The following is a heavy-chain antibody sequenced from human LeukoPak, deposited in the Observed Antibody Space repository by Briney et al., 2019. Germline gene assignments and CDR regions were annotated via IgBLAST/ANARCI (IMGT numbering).Heavy chain of an antibody. D-gene: IGHD3-3*01. V-gene: IGHV1-69*06. Sequence: SVKVSCKASGGTFSNYAISWVRQAPGQGLEWMGGIIPIFGTANYAQKFRGRVTITADISTNTAYMELSSLRSEDTAVYFCAGIPVFGVVLHQEPVWGKGTTVTVSS. CDR1: GGTFSNYA. CDR2: IIPIFGTA. CDR3: AGIPVFGVVLHQEPV. J-gene: IGHJ6*04.